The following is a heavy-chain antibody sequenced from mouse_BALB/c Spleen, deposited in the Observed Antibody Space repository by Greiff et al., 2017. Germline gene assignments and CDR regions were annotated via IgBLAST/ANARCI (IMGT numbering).Heavy chain of an antibody. D-gene: IGHD2-1*01. CDR2: INSNGGST. Sequence: EVKLMESGGGLVKLGGSLKLSCAASGFTFSSYYMSWVRQTPEKRLELVAAINSNGGSTYYPDTVRGRFTISRDNAKNTLYLQMSSLKSEDTALYYCARPDIAYGNYPWFAYWGQGTLVTVSA. CDR1: GFTFSSYY. J-gene: IGHJ3*01. CDR3: ARPDIAYGNYPWFAY. V-gene: IGHV5-6-2*01.